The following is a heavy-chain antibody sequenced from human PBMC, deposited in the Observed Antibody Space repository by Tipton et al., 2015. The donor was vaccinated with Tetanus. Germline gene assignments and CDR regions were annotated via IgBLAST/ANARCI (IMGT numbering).Heavy chain of an antibody. J-gene: IGHJ5*02. V-gene: IGHV4-39*01. CDR3: ARGSQGLDP. CDR1: GGSIDRSTWY. CDR2: LYDSGST. Sequence: TLSLTCAVSGGSIDRSTWYWGWIRHSPGKGLEWIGGLYDSGSTHYNPSLESRVTVSVDTPRPQFSLTLNSVTAADTAIYYCARGSQGLDPWGPGTPVTVSS.